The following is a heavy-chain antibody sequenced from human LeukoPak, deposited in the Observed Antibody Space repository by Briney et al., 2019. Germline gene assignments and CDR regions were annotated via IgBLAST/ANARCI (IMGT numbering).Heavy chain of an antibody. V-gene: IGHV3-43*02. CDR3: AKAYYDSSGYYYGGAFDI. D-gene: IGHD3-22*01. Sequence: GGSLRLSCAASGFTFDDYAMHWVRQAPGKGLEWVSLISGDGGSTYYADSVKGRFTISRDNSKISVYLQMNSLRTEDTALYYCAKAYYDSSGYYYGGAFDIWGQGTMVTVSS. J-gene: IGHJ3*02. CDR1: GFTFDDYA. CDR2: ISGDGGST.